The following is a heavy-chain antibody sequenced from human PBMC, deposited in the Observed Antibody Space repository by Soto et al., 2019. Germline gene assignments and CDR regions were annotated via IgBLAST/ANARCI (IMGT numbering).Heavy chain of an antibody. CDR1: GLTFSSYG. J-gene: IGHJ6*02. CDR3: GKDIRHGWEQQLYKDPTLTCGMDV. D-gene: IGHD6-13*01. CDR2: ISYDGSNK. V-gene: IGHV3-30*18. Sequence: QVQMVESGGGVVQPGRSLRLSCAASGLTFSSYGMHWVRQAPGKGLEWVAVISYDGSNKYYADSVKGRFTIYRDNSKNTLYLQMDSVKAEDTAVYYCGKDIRHGWEQQLYKDPTLTCGMDVWGQGTTVTVSS.